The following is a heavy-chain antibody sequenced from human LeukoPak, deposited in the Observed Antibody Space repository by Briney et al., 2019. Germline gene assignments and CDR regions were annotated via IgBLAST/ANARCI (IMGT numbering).Heavy chain of an antibody. CDR3: ARWPPTRSELVLGAFDI. V-gene: IGHV4-30-2*01. Sequence: PSETLSLTCTVSGGSISSGGYYWSWIRQPPGKGLEWIGYIYHSGSIYYNPSLKSRVTISVDRSKNQFSLKLSSVTAADTAVYYCARWPPTRSELVLGAFDIWGQGTMVTVSS. CDR1: GGSISSGGYY. D-gene: IGHD6-13*01. CDR2: IYHSGSI. J-gene: IGHJ3*02.